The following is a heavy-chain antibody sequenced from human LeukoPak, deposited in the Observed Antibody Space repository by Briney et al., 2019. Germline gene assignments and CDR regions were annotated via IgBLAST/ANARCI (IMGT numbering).Heavy chain of an antibody. Sequence: PGGSLRLSCAASGFTFSNYWMSWVRQAPGKGLEWVASIKGDGSDKYYVDSVKGRFTISRDNAKNSLYLQMDSLRADDTAVYYCARDTYRFDDYWGQGTLVTVSS. J-gene: IGHJ4*02. CDR3: ARDTYRFDDY. V-gene: IGHV3-7*01. CDR1: GFTFSNYW. CDR2: IKGDGSDK.